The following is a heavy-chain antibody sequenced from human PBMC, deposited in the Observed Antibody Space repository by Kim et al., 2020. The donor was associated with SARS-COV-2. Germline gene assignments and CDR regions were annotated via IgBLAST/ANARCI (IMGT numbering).Heavy chain of an antibody. V-gene: IGHV4-30-2*01. J-gene: IGHJ6*02. Sequence: YTPSLKSRVTISVDRSKTQFSLKLSSGTAADTAVYYCARGYGSGSPYGMDVWGQGTTVTVSS. D-gene: IGHD3-10*01. CDR3: ARGYGSGSPYGMDV.